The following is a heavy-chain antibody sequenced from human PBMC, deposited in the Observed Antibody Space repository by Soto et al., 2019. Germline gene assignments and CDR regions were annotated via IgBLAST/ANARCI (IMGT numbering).Heavy chain of an antibody. Sequence: HPGGSLRLSCAASGFTFSSYAMSWVRQAPGKGLEWVAVISYDGSNKYYADSVKGRFTISRDNSKNTLYLQMNSLRAEDTAVYYCAKDLGNDYYYGMDVWGQGTTVTVSS. CDR3: AKDLGNDYYYGMDV. CDR1: GFTFSSYA. V-gene: IGHV3-30*18. J-gene: IGHJ6*02. CDR2: ISYDGSNK. D-gene: IGHD3-10*01.